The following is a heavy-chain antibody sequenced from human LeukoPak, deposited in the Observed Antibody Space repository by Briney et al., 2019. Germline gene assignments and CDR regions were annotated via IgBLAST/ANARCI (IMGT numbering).Heavy chain of an antibody. J-gene: IGHJ6*02. CDR2: INPNSGGT. CDR3: ARDGLVVVAATAGYYYYGMDV. CDR1: GYTFTGYY. D-gene: IGHD2-15*01. Sequence: ASVKVSCKASGYTFTGYYMHWVRQAPGQGLEWMGWINPNSGGTNYAQKFQGRVTMTGDTSISTAYMELSSLRAEDTAVYYCARDGLVVVAATAGYYYYGMDVWGQGTTVTVSS. V-gene: IGHV1-2*02.